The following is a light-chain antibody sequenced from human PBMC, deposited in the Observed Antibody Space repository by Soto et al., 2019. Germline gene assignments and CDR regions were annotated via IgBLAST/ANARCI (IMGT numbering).Light chain of an antibody. V-gene: IGKV3-20*01. CDR2: GAS. CDR1: QSVSSNF. Sequence: EIVLTQSPGTLSLSPGERATLSCRASQSVSSNFLAWYQQKPGQAPRLLIYGASTRATGIPDRFSGSGSGTDFTLTVSRLEPEDFAVYYCQQYVHWPPGAFGQGTTVEIK. J-gene: IGKJ1*01. CDR3: QQYVHWPPGA.